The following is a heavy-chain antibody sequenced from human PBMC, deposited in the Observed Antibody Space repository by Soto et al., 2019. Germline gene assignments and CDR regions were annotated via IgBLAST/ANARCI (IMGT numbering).Heavy chain of an antibody. CDR2: VNGDGSIT. CDR1: GFTFSDYW. D-gene: IGHD2-15*01. Sequence: DVQLVESGGGLVQPGGSLRLSCAASGFTFSDYWMHWVRLTPGKGLVWVSRVNGDGSITNYADSVKGRFTITRDNAKDTLYLQKNSLRAEDTARYFCARVSQGTYCRGGNCYSDYRGQGTQATVSS. V-gene: IGHV3-74*01. CDR3: ARVSQGTYCRGGNCYSDY. J-gene: IGHJ4*02.